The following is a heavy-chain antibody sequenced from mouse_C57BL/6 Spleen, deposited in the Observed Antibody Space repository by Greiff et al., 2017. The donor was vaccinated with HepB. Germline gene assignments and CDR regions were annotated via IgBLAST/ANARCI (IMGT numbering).Heavy chain of an antibody. Sequence: VQLQQSGPELVKPGASVKISCKASGYAFSSSWMNWVKQRPGKGLEWIGRIYPGDGDTNYNGKFKGKATLTSDKASSTADLQLSSLTSEYSAVYFCARSLHYYGSSYDYAMDYWGQGTSVTVSS. V-gene: IGHV1-82*01. CDR3: ARSLHYYGSSYDYAMDY. J-gene: IGHJ4*01. CDR2: IYPGDGDT. CDR1: GYAFSSSW. D-gene: IGHD1-1*01.